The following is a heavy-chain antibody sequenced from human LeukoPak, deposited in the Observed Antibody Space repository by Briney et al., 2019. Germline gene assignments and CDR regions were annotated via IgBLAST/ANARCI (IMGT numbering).Heavy chain of an antibody. CDR1: GLTFSSYG. CDR2: MSYDGTDK. Sequence: GKSLRLSCAASGLTFSSYGMHWVRQAPGKGLEWVALMSYDGTDKYYADSVKGRFTISRDNSKNTLNLQMDSLRPEDTAVYYCAKDQGGYYGSGSYSPLDYWGQGTLVTVSS. J-gene: IGHJ4*02. D-gene: IGHD3-10*01. V-gene: IGHV3-30*18. CDR3: AKDQGGYYGSGSYSPLDY.